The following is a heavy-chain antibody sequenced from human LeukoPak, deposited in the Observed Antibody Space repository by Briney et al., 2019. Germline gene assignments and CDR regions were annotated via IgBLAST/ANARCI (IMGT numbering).Heavy chain of an antibody. V-gene: IGHV3-74*01. CDR3: ARESAAAGGFDP. Sequence: PGGSLRLSCAASGFTFRSYWMHWVRQAPGKGLVWVSRINSDGSSTSYADSVKGRFTISRDNAKNTLYLQMNSLRAEDTAVYYCARESAAAGGFDPWGQGTLVTVSS. J-gene: IGHJ5*02. D-gene: IGHD6-13*01. CDR1: GFTFRSYW. CDR2: INSDGSST.